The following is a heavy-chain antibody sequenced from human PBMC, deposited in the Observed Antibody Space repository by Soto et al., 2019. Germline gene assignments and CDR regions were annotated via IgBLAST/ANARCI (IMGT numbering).Heavy chain of an antibody. J-gene: IGHJ4*02. Sequence: QVQLQQWGAGLLKPSETLSLTCAVYGGSFSGYYWSWIRQPPGKGLEWIGEINHSGSTNYNPSLKSRVTISVDTSKNQCSLKLSSVTAADTAVYYCARFSLGYCSGGSCYHRDYWGQGTLVTVSS. CDR2: INHSGST. D-gene: IGHD2-15*01. V-gene: IGHV4-34*01. CDR3: ARFSLGYCSGGSCYHRDY. CDR1: GGSFSGYY.